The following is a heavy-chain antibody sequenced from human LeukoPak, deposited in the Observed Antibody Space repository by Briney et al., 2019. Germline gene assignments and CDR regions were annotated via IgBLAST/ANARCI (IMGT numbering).Heavy chain of an antibody. CDR1: GFTFNSHW. D-gene: IGHD2-2*01. V-gene: IGHV3-7*03. CDR3: ARDMVPAGIAFDY. J-gene: IGHJ4*02. Sequence: GGSLRLSCTASGFTFNSHWMGWVRQAPGKGLEWLANINQGGSEKYYVDSVKGRFTISRDNAKNSLYLQMNSLRAEDTAVYCCARDMVPAGIAFDYWGQGALVTVSS. CDR2: INQGGSEK.